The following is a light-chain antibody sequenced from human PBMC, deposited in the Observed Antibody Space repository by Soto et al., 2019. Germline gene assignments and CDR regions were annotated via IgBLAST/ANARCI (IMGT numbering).Light chain of an antibody. CDR2: DAS. J-gene: IGKJ4*01. CDR1: QSVSKY. CDR3: QQRSDWPLT. V-gene: IGKV3-11*01. Sequence: EIVLTQSPAALSFSPGERATLSCRASQSVSKYLAWYQQKPGQAPRLLIYDASSKPIGIPARFTGSGSGTDFTLTISGLEPEDFAVYYCQQRSDWPLTFGGGTKVEIK.